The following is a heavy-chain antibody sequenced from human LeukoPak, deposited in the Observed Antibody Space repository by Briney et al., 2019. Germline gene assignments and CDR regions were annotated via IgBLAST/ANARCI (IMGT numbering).Heavy chain of an antibody. D-gene: IGHD2-21*02. CDR2: ILYDGSKK. CDR3: AREVVTAMDV. J-gene: IGHJ6*02. CDR1: GFTFSGYA. V-gene: IGHV3-30-3*01. Sequence: GGSLRLSCAASGFTFSGYAMHWVRQAPGKGLEWVTLILYDGSKKYYADSVKGRFTISRDNSKNTLFLQMNSLRAEDTAVYYCAREVVTAMDVWGQGTTVTVSS.